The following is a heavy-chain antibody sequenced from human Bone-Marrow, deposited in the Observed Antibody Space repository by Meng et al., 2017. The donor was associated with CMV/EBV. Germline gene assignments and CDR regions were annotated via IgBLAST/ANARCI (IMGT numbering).Heavy chain of an antibody. CDR2: ISYDGSNK. V-gene: IGHV3-30*04. Sequence: GGSLRLSFAASGFTFSSYAMHWVRQAPGKGLEWVAVISYDGSNKYYADSVKGRFTIPRDNSKNTLYLQMNSLRAEDTAVYYCARDTPLSGGYQNWFDTWGQGTMVTVSS. D-gene: IGHD2-15*01. J-gene: IGHJ5*02. CDR1: GFTFSSYA. CDR3: ARDTPLSGGYQNWFDT.